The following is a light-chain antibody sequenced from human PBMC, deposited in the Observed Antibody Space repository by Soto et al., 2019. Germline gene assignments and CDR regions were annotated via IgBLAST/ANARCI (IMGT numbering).Light chain of an antibody. V-gene: IGKV3-15*01. Sequence: EIVMTQSPATLSVSPGERATHSCRASQSVSSKLAWYQQKPGQAPRVLIHGASTRATGIPARFSGSGSGTEFTLTIGSLQSEDFAVYYCQHYNDWPPTWTLGQGTKV. CDR3: QHYNDWPPTWT. J-gene: IGKJ1*01. CDR2: GAS. CDR1: QSVSSK.